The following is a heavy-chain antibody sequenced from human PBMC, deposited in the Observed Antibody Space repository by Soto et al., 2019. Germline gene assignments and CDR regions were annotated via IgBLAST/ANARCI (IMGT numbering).Heavy chain of an antibody. D-gene: IGHD3-3*01. Sequence: GGSLRLSCAASGFTFSSYAMHWVRQAPGKGLEWVAVISYDGSNKYYADSVKGRFTISRDNSKNTLYLQMNSLRAEDTAVYYCAREITIFGVVIIQDYYYGMDVWGQVTTVTVSS. CDR3: AREITIFGVVIIQDYYYGMDV. J-gene: IGHJ6*02. V-gene: IGHV3-30*04. CDR2: ISYDGSNK. CDR1: GFTFSSYA.